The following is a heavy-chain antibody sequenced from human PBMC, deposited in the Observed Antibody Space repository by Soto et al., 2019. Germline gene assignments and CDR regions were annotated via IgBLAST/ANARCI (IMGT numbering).Heavy chain of an antibody. CDR3: ARDGGIAAAGTHSAFDI. D-gene: IGHD6-13*01. CDR1: GGSISSYY. V-gene: IGHV4-59*01. J-gene: IGHJ3*02. CDR2: IYYSGST. Sequence: PSETLSLTCTVSGGSISSYYWSWIRQPPGKGLEWIGYIYYSGSTNYNPSLKSRVTISVDTSKNQFSLKLSSVTAADTAVYYCARDGGIAAAGTHSAFDIWGQGTMVTV.